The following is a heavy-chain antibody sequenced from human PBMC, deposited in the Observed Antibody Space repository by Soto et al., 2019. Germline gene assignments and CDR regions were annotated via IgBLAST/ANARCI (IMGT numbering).Heavy chain of an antibody. V-gene: IGHV3-33*01. Sequence: QVQLVESGGGVVQPGRSLRLSCAASGFTFSSYGMHWVRQAPGKGLEWVAVIWYDGSNKYYADSVKGRFTISRDNSKNTLYLQINSLRAEDTAVYYCARDLDGSSWYFGYWGQGTLVTVSS. CDR3: ARDLDGSSWYFGY. J-gene: IGHJ4*02. D-gene: IGHD6-13*01. CDR2: IWYDGSNK. CDR1: GFTFSSYG.